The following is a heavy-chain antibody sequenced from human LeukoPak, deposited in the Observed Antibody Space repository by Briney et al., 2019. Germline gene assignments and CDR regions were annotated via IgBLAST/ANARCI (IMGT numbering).Heavy chain of an antibody. CDR3: ARVGGPDDGDYEDYFDY. CDR1: GGSISSGGYY. D-gene: IGHD4-17*01. Sequence: PSETLSLTCTVSGGSISSGGYYWSWVRQPPGKGLEWIGYIYHSGSTYYNPSLKSRVTISVDRSKNQFSLKLSSVTAADTAVYYCARVGGPDDGDYEDYFDYWGQGTLVTVSS. J-gene: IGHJ4*02. CDR2: IYHSGST. V-gene: IGHV4-30-2*01.